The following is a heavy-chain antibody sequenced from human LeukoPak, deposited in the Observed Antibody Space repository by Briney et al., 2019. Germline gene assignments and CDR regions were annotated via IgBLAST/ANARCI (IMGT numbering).Heavy chain of an antibody. J-gene: IGHJ2*01. CDR1: GGSISSGGYS. D-gene: IGHD6-13*01. V-gene: IGHV4-30-2*01. CDR3: ARYSSSWPYWYFDL. CDR2: ISRSGST. Sequence: SETLSLTCAVSGGSISSGGYSWSWLRQPPGKGLEWIGYISRSGSTFYNPSLKSRVTISVDRSKNQFSLKLSSVTAADTAVYYCARYSSSWPYWYFDLWGRGTLVTVSS.